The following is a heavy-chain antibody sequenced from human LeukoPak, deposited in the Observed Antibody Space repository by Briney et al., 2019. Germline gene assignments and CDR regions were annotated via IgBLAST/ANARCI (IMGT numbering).Heavy chain of an antibody. V-gene: IGHV1-69*04. CDR1: GGTFSSYA. CDR3: ARFTYYYDSSGYPFDY. D-gene: IGHD3-22*01. CDR2: IIPILGIA. J-gene: IGHJ4*02. Sequence: GASVKVSCKASGGTFSSYAISWVRQAPGQGLEWMGRIIPILGIANYAQKFQGRVTITADKSTSTAYMELSSPRSEDTAVYYCARFTYYYDSSGYPFDYWGQGTLVTVSS.